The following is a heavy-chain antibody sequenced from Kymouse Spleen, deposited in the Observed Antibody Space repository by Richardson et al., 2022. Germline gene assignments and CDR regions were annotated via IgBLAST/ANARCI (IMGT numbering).Heavy chain of an antibody. CDR3: ITMVRGVIINYYYYGMDV. V-gene: IGHV3-72*01. D-gene: IGHD3-10*01. J-gene: IGHJ6*02. Sequence: EVQLVESGGGLVQPGGSLRLSCAASGFTFSDHYMDWVRQAPGKGLEWVGRTRNKANSYTTEYAASVKGRFTISRDDSKNSLYLQMNSLKTEDTAVYYCITMVRGVIINYYYYGMDVWGQGTTVTVSS. CDR2: TRNKANSYTT. CDR1: GFTFSDHY.